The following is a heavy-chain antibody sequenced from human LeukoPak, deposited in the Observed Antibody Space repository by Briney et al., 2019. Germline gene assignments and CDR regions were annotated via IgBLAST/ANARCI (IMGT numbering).Heavy chain of an antibody. CDR2: TNPNSGGT. Sequence: ASVKVSCKASRYTFTGYYMHWVRQAPGQGLEWMGWTNPNSGGTNYAQKFQGRVTLTRDTSISTAYMELSRLKSDDTAVYYCARDDIAARRMGYWGQGTLVTVSS. D-gene: IGHD6-6*01. J-gene: IGHJ4*02. CDR1: RYTFTGYY. CDR3: ARDDIAARRMGY. V-gene: IGHV1-2*02.